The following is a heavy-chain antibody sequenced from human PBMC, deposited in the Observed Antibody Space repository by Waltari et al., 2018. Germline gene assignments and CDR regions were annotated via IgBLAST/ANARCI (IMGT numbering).Heavy chain of an antibody. CDR3: ARDGYDSSGYYPGWDYYYGMDV. D-gene: IGHD3-22*01. CDR1: GGTFSSYA. CDR2: HIPSLGTA. J-gene: IGHJ6*02. Sequence: QVQLVQSGAEVKKPGSSVKVSCKASGGTFSSYAISWVRQAPGQGLEWGGGHIPSLGTANYAQKFQGRVTITADESTSTAYMELSSLRSEDTAVYYCARDGYDSSGYYPGWDYYYGMDVWGQGTTVTVSS. V-gene: IGHV1-69*01.